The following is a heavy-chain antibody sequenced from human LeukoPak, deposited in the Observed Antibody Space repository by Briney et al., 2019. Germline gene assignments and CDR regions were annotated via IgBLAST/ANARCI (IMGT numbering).Heavy chain of an antibody. J-gene: IGHJ4*02. Sequence: ASVKVSCKASGFTLTRHGITWVRQAPGQGPEWMGWISTYNDNTNFAQKLQGRITMTTDTSTNTAYMELRSLRSDDTAVYYCARDDPVQFGVDFDYWGQGTLVTVSS. CDR3: ARDDPVQFGVDFDY. D-gene: IGHD3-10*01. CDR1: GFTLTRHG. V-gene: IGHV1-18*01. CDR2: ISTYNDNT.